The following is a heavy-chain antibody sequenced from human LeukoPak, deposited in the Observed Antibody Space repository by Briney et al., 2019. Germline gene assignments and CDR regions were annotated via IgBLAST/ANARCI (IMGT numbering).Heavy chain of an antibody. J-gene: IGHJ5*02. CDR2: ADPEDGET. D-gene: IGHD4-11*01. CDR1: GYTFTDYY. V-gene: IGHV1-69-2*01. Sequence: ASVKISCKVSGYTFTDYYMHWVQQAPGKGLEWMGLADPEDGETIYAEKFQGRVTITADTSTDTAYMELSSLRSEDTAVYYCATASSRYSNWFDPWGQGTLVTVSS. CDR3: ATASSRYSNWFDP.